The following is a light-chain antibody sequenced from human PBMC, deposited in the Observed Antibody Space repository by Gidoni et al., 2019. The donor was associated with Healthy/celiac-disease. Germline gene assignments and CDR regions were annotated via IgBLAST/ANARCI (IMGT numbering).Light chain of an antibody. V-gene: IGLV6-57*01. J-gene: IGLJ3*02. CDR3: QSHDSIIWV. Sequence: NCMLTQPHSVSESPGKTVTISCTRSSGSIASNYVQWYQRRPGRSPTTVIDEDNQRPSGVPDRFSGSIDSSSTSASLIISGLKTEDEADYYCQSHDSIIWVFGGGTKLTV. CDR2: EDN. CDR1: SGSIASNY.